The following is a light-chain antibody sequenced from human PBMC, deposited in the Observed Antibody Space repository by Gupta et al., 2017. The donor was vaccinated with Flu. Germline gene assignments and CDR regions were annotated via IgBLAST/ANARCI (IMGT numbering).Light chain of an antibody. CDR2: EVT. CDR3: SSYAGSDRTYV. V-gene: IGLV2-8*01. J-gene: IGLJ1*01. CDR1: SRGVGGYQS. Sequence: VNITCSGTSRGVGGYQSVSWCQKLPGNAPQLIIYEVTKRPSGVPDRFSGSKSGNTASLNVSRLQTDDEADYYCSSYAGSDRTYVFGTGTTITVL.